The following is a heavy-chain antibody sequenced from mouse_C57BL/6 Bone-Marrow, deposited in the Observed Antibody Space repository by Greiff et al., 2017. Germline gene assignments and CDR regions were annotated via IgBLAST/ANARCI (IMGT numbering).Heavy chain of an antibody. CDR3: ARWIYYGNYYFDY. Sequence: VKLVESGAELVRPGTSVKMSCKASGYTFTNYWIGWAKQRPGHGLEWIGDIYPGGGYTNYNEKFKGKATLTADKSSSTAYMQFSSLTSEDSAIYYCARWIYYGNYYFDYWGQGTTLTVSS. D-gene: IGHD2-1*01. CDR2: IYPGGGYT. V-gene: IGHV1-63*01. J-gene: IGHJ2*01. CDR1: GYTFTNYW.